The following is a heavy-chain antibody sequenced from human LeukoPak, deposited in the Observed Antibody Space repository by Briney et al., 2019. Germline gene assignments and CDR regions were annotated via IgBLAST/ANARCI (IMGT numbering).Heavy chain of an antibody. CDR1: GFTFSNYA. J-gene: IGHJ4*02. V-gene: IGHV3-23*01. CDR2: ISGSGGAT. D-gene: IGHD2-15*01. CDR3: AKDCSF. Sequence: PGGSLRLSCVGSGFTFSNYAVSSVRQAPGKGLEWVSAISGSGGATYYADSVKGRFTISRDNSRNTLYLQMNSLRAEDTAVYYCAKDCSFWGQGTLVTVSS.